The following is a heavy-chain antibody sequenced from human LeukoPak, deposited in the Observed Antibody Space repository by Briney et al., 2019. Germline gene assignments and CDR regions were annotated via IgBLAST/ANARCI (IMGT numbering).Heavy chain of an antibody. V-gene: IGHV4-34*01. CDR1: GGSFSGYY. J-gene: IGHJ4*02. D-gene: IGHD2-2*01. CDR2: INHSGST. CDR3: ARGHLISQAAISDFDY. Sequence: SETLSLTCAVYGGSFSGYYWSWIRQPPGKGLEWIGEINHSGSTNYNPSLKSRVTISVDTSKNQFSLKLSSMTAADTAVYYCARGHLISQAAISDFDYWGQGTLVTVSS.